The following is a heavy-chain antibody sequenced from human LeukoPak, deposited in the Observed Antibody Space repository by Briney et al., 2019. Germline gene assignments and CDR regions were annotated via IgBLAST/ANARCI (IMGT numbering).Heavy chain of an antibody. D-gene: IGHD3-22*01. CDR1: GGSISSGGYY. Sequence: PSQALSLTCTVSGGSISSGGYYWSWIRQHPGKGLEWIGYFYYSGSTYYNPSLKSRVTISVDTSKNQFSLKLSSVTAADTAVYYCARCPHYYDSSGYPDYWGQGTLVTVSS. CDR3: ARCPHYYDSSGYPDY. CDR2: FYYSGST. J-gene: IGHJ4*02. V-gene: IGHV4-31*03.